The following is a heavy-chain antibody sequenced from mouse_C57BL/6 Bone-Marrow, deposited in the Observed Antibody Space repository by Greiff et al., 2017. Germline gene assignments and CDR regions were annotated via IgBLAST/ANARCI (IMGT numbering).Heavy chain of an antibody. Sequence: VQLQQSGAELVRPGASVKLSCTASGFNIKDDYIHWVKQRPEQGLEWIGWIDPEIGDTEYASKFQGKATITSDTSSNTAYLQLSRLTSEDTAVYYCSSFDGNYFDFWGRGTPLTVAS. D-gene: IGHD2-3*01. CDR1: GFNIKDDY. J-gene: IGHJ2*01. V-gene: IGHV14-4*01. CDR2: IDPEIGDT. CDR3: SSFDGNYFDF.